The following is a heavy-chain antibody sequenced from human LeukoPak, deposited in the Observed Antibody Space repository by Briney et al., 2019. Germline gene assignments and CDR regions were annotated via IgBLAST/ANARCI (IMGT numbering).Heavy chain of an antibody. CDR3: ARDDRAGSHKRNYGMDV. CDR2: IYSGGST. V-gene: IGHV3-66*01. Sequence: GGSLRLSCAASGFTVSSNYMHWVRRAPGKGLEWVSVIYSGGSTYYADSVKGRFTISRDNSKNTLYLQINSLRAEDTAVYYCARDDRAGSHKRNYGMDVWGQGTTVTVSS. D-gene: IGHD3-22*01. CDR1: GFTVSSNY. J-gene: IGHJ6*02.